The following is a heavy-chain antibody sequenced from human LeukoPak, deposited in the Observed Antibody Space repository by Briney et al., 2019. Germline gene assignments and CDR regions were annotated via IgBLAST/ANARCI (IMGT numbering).Heavy chain of an antibody. V-gene: IGHV1-2*02. Sequence: GASVKVSCKASGYTFTGYYMHWVRQAPGQGLEWMGWINPNSGGTNFAQKLQGRVTMTRDTSISTAYMELSRLRSDDTAVYYCAILLRSGSYMASNWFDPWGQGTLVTVSS. CDR1: GYTFTGYY. D-gene: IGHD3-10*01. CDR3: AILLRSGSYMASNWFDP. CDR2: INPNSGGT. J-gene: IGHJ5*02.